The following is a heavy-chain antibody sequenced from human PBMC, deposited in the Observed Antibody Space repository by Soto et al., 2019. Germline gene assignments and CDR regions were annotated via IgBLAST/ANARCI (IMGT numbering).Heavy chain of an antibody. Sequence: SETLSLTCTVSGGSISSGGYYWSWIRQHPGKGLEWIGYIYYSGSTYYNPSLKSRVTISVDTSKNQFSLKLSSVTAAETAVYYCARVIYDILTGGSLDYWGQGTLVTVSS. D-gene: IGHD3-9*01. CDR2: IYYSGST. CDR1: GGSISSGGYY. CDR3: ARVIYDILTGGSLDY. V-gene: IGHV4-31*03. J-gene: IGHJ4*02.